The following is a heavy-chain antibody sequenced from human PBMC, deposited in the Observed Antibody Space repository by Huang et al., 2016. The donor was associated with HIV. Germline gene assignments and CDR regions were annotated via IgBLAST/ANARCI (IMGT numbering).Heavy chain of an antibody. J-gene: IGHJ6*03. CDR3: ARHREGPVAYYSGWGSHLNYMDV. CDR2: IYYKGRT. D-gene: IGHD3-10*01. CDR1: GGSIRSSDYH. V-gene: IGHV4-39*01. Sequence: QLLLQESGPGLVKPSEALALTCAVSGGSIRSSDYHWGWIRQPPGKGLGWIGRIYYKGRTHSRPSLKIRGTIAVDPSKNLFFLNLTSMTAADTAVYYCARHREGPVAYYSGWGSHLNYMDVWGRGRTVVVSS.